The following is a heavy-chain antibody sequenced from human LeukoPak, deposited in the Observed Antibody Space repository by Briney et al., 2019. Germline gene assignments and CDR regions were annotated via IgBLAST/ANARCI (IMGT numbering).Heavy chain of an antibody. CDR1: GGSISSYY. J-gene: IGHJ4*02. D-gene: IGHD6-19*01. CDR3: AGAVAGPEVDY. Sequence: SETLPLTCTVSGGSISSYYWSWIRQPPGKGLEWIGYIYYSGSTNYNPSLKSRVTISVDTSKNQFSLKLSSVTAADTAVYYCAGAVAGPEVDYWGQGTLVTVSS. CDR2: IYYSGST. V-gene: IGHV4-59*01.